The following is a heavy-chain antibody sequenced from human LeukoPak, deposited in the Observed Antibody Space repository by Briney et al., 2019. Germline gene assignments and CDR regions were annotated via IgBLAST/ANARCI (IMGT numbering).Heavy chain of an antibody. Sequence: ASVKVSCKASGYTFTGYYMHWVRQAPGQGREWMGWINPNSGGTNYAQKFQGRVTMTRDTSISTAYMELSRLRSDDTAVYYCARDQWDSSGYVNYWGQGTLVTVSS. D-gene: IGHD3-22*01. CDR2: INPNSGGT. V-gene: IGHV1-2*02. CDR1: GYTFTGYY. J-gene: IGHJ4*02. CDR3: ARDQWDSSGYVNY.